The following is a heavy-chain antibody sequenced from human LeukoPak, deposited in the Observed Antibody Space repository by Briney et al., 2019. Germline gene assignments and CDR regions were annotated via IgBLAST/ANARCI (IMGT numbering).Heavy chain of an antibody. V-gene: IGHV3-15*01. CDR3: TTDPRNGYYFDF. CDR2: IKSKSDGGTT. J-gene: IGHJ4*02. D-gene: IGHD1-1*01. CDR1: GFTFSNVW. Sequence: GGSLRLSCAVSGFTFSNVWMSWVRQAPGKGLEWVCRIKSKSDGGTTDYAAPVKGRFTFSRDDSRNTLYLQMNSLNTADTAVYYCTTDPRNGYYFDFWGQGTLVTVSS.